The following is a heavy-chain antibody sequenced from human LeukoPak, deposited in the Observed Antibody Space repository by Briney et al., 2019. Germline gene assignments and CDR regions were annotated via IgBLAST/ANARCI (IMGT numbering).Heavy chain of an antibody. CDR1: GFTFNNYW. J-gene: IGHJ4*02. Sequence: GGSLRLSCEASGFTFNNYWMHWVRQGPGKGLVWVARISGDGKSTTYADSVKGRFTISRDNSKNTMYLQVNSLRAEDTALYFCARLPAPINDFGDYFDYWGQGILVTVSS. CDR2: ISGDGKST. V-gene: IGHV3-74*01. D-gene: IGHD3/OR15-3a*01. CDR3: ARLPAPINDFGDYFDY.